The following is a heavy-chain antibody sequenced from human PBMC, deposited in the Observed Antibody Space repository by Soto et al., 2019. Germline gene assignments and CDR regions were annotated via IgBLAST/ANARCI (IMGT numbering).Heavy chain of an antibody. CDR2: ISGSGSTI. Sequence: GGSLRLSCAASGFTFSDYYMTWVRQAPGKGLEWVSHISGSGSTIYYADSVKGRFTISRDNAKKSLYLQMNSLRAEDTAVYYCARVLLAGIFLGSMHVSCQGTTGSLSS. V-gene: IGHV3-11*01. CDR3: ARVLLAGIFLGSMHV. D-gene: IGHD6-19*01. J-gene: IGHJ6*02. CDR1: GFTFSDYY.